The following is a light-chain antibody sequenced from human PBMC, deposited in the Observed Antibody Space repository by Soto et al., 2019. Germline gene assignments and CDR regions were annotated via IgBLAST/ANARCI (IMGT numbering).Light chain of an antibody. V-gene: IGKV1-5*01. J-gene: IGKJ5*01. CDR3: QQYNNWPPIT. CDR1: KNINTW. CDR2: DAS. Sequence: DIQMTQSPSTLSSSVGDRVTITCRASKNINTWVAWYQQKPGKAPKLLIYDASSLESGVPSRVSGSGSGTEFTLTISSLQPDDFAVYYCQQYNNWPPITFGQGTRLENK.